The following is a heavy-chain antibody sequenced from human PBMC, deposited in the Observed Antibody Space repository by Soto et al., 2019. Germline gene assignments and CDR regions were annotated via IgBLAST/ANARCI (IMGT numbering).Heavy chain of an antibody. Sequence: QVQLQESGPGLVKPSQTLSLTCTVSGGSISSGGYYWSWIRQHPGQGLEWIGYIYYSGSTYSNSSLKSRVSISVDTSKNQFSLKLSSVTAADTAVYYCARGRAGFVWSGRSDTWFDPWGQGTLVTVSS. CDR1: GGSISSGGYY. CDR2: IYYSGST. CDR3: ARGRAGFVWSGRSDTWFDP. D-gene: IGHD3-3*01. J-gene: IGHJ5*02. V-gene: IGHV4-31*03.